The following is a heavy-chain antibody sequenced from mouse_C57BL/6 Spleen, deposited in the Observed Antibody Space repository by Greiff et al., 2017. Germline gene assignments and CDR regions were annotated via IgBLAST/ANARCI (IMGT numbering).Heavy chain of an antibody. CDR2: IDPSDSET. Sequence: QVQLQQPGAELVRPGSSVKLSCKASGYTFTSYWMHWVKQRPIQGLDWIGNIDPSDSETHYNPKFKDKATLTVDKSSSTAYMQLSSLTSEDSAVYYCARGPMVTTRYYYAMDYWGQGTSVTVSS. CDR1: GYTFTSYW. CDR3: ARGPMVTTRYYYAMDY. V-gene: IGHV1-52*01. D-gene: IGHD2-2*01. J-gene: IGHJ4*01.